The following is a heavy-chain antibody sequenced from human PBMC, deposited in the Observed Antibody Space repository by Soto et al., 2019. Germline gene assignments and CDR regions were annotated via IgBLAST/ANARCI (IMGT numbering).Heavy chain of an antibody. CDR2: IYSVGTA. Sequence: EVRLVETGEGLFEPGGSLRLSCAVSGFSVSDNYMYWVRQAPGKGLGWVSLIYSVGTARYADSVRGRFTISRDKSKNTLYLQLNSLREEDTAVYHCARKTDSGGDGGFWGQGTLVTVSS. V-gene: IGHV3-53*02. J-gene: IGHJ4*02. CDR3: ARKTDSGGDGGF. D-gene: IGHD2-21*01. CDR1: GFSVSDNY.